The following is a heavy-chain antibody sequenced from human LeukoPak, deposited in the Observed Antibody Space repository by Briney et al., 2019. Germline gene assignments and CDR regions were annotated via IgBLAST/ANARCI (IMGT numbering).Heavy chain of an antibody. V-gene: IGHV3-66*01. CDR2: IYSGGST. CDR1: GFTVSSNY. Sequence: GGSLRLSCAASGFTVSSNYMSWVRQAPGKGLEWVSVIYSGGSTYYADSVKGRFTISRGNSKNTLYLQMNSLRAEDTAVYYCARVDWVNYFDYWGQGTLVTVSS. J-gene: IGHJ4*02. D-gene: IGHD2-21*01. CDR3: ARVDWVNYFDY.